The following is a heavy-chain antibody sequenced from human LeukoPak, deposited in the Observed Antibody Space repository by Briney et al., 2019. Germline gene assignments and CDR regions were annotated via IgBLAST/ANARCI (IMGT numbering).Heavy chain of an antibody. V-gene: IGHV4-59*12. Sequence: SETLSLTCTVSGGSISSYYWSWIRQPPGKGLEWIGYIYYNGSPNYSPSLKSRVTLSVDTSKNQFSLKLSSVTAADTAVYYCARLTYYDYIWGSYRPHPFDYWGQGTLVTVSS. J-gene: IGHJ4*02. CDR1: GGSISSYY. CDR2: IYYNGSP. CDR3: ARLTYYDYIWGSYRPHPFDY. D-gene: IGHD3-16*02.